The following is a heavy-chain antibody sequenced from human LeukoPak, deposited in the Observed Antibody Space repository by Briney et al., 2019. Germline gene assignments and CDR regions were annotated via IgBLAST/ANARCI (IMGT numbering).Heavy chain of an antibody. CDR1: GGSISSISYY. CDR3: ARRVGRRVRGVRTYYYYYMDV. J-gene: IGHJ6*03. CDR2: IYSSGST. D-gene: IGHD3-10*01. V-gene: IGHV4-39*07. Sequence: PSETLSLTCTVSGGSISSISYYWGWIRQPPGKGLDWIGSIYSSGSTYYNPSLKSRVTISVDTSKNQFSLKLSSVTAADTAVYYCARRVGRRVRGVRTYYYYYMDVWGKGTTVTISS.